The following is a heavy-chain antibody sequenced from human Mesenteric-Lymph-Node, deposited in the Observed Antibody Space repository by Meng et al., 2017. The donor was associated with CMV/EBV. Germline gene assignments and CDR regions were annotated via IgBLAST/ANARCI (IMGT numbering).Heavy chain of an antibody. CDR3: ARAIGKLFGILVIKEVFEV. D-gene: IGHD3-16*02. J-gene: IGHJ3*01. Sequence: SETLSLTCTVSGGSISTSTYYWGWVRQPPGKGLEWLGSIYYSGTTFYNPSLKSRVTISVETSKNQFSLNLSSVTAADTAVYYCARAIGKLFGILVIKEVFEVWGLGTQVTVSS. CDR2: IYYSGTT. V-gene: IGHV4-39*07. CDR1: GGSISTSTYY.